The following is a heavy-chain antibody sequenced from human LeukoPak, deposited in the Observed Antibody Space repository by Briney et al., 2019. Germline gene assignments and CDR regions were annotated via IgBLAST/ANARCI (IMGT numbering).Heavy chain of an antibody. CDR3: ARESQQQYDILTGYYGYYYYYMDV. V-gene: IGHV1-2*02. CDR2: MNPNSGGT. Sequence: ASVKVSCKASGYTFTDYYIHWVRQAPGQGLEWMAWMNPNSGGTSYAQKLQGRVTMTTDTSTSTAYMELRSLRSDDTAVYYCARESQQQYDILTGYYGYYYYYMDVWGKGTTVTVSS. J-gene: IGHJ6*03. D-gene: IGHD3-9*01. CDR1: GYTFTDYY.